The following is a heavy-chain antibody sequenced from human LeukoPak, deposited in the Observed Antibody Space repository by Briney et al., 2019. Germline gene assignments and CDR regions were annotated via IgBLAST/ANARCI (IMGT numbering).Heavy chain of an antibody. CDR2: ITGTGGDR. CDR1: GFTFSSHG. Sequence: QPGGSLRLSCAVSGFTFSSHGMGWVRQAPGKGLEWVAGITGTGGDRNYADSVKGRFTISRDNSKNTLDLQMNSLRAEDTALYYCARDGSWGWAQYDYWGQGILVTVSS. CDR3: ARDGSWGWAQYDY. D-gene: IGHD5-24*01. J-gene: IGHJ4*02. V-gene: IGHV3-23*01.